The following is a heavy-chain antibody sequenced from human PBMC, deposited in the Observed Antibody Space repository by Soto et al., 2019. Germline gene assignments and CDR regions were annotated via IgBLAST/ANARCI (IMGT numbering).Heavy chain of an antibody. CDR1: DGSISTYDW. J-gene: IGHJ4*02. Sequence: QVQLHESGPGLVKPSETLSLTCVVSDGSISTYDWWTWVRQPLGKGLEWIGKMFHSGGADYSPSLKSRVTISADSSKKHFSLRLTAVTAADTAVYYCATGNVDSMLEYWGQGTQVAVSS. D-gene: IGHD3-3*01. CDR2: MFHSGGA. CDR3: ATGNVDSMLEY. V-gene: IGHV4-4*02.